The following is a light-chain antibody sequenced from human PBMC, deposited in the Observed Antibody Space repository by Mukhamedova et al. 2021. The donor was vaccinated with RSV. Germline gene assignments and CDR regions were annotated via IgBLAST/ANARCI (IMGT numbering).Light chain of an antibody. CDR2: WAS. J-gene: IGKJ1*01. Sequence: GTINCKSSQTVLSSSNNQNYLAWFQQKPGQPPKLLIFWASSRESGVPDRFSGSGSGTDFILTIGSLQAEDVAVYYCQQYYTTPWTF. CDR1: QTVLSSSNNQNY. V-gene: IGKV4-1*01. CDR3: QQYYTTPWT.